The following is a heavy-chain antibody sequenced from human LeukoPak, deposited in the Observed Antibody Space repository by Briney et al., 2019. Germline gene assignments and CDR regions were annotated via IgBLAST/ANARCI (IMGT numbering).Heavy chain of an antibody. CDR3: ARSYGSGSPKTKNWFDP. CDR2: INHSGST. V-gene: IGHV4-34*01. CDR1: GFTVSSYS. D-gene: IGHD3-10*01. Sequence: GSLRLSCVISGFTVSSYSMNWVRQAPGKGLEWIGEINHSGSTNYNPSLKSRVTIPVDTSKNQFSLKLSSVTAADTAVYYCARSYGSGSPKTKNWFDPWGQGTLVTVSS. J-gene: IGHJ5*02.